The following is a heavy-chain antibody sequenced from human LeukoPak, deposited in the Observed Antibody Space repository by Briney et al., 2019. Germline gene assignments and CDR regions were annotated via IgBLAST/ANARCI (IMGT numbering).Heavy chain of an antibody. CDR3: AGRGMYYYGY. D-gene: IGHD3-10*01. Sequence: SETLSLTCTVSGGSISGYYWSWIRQPPGKGLEWIGYISYTGSTNYNPSLKSPVTISVDTSKNQFSLKLSSVTAADTAVYSCAGRGMYYYGYWGQGTLVTVSS. J-gene: IGHJ4*02. CDR2: ISYTGST. V-gene: IGHV4-59*01. CDR1: GGSISGYY.